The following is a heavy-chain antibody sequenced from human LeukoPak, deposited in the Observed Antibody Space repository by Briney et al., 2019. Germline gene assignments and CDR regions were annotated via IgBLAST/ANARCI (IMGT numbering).Heavy chain of an antibody. Sequence: SETLSLACAVYGGSFSGYYWSWIRQPPGKGLEWIEEINHSGSTNYNPSLKSRVTISVDTSKNQFSLKLSSVTAADTAVYYCARGPRRFLGLGAYWGQGTLVTVSS. CDR1: GGSFSGYY. CDR3: ARGPRRFLGLGAY. D-gene: IGHD3-16*01. J-gene: IGHJ4*02. V-gene: IGHV4-34*01. CDR2: INHSGST.